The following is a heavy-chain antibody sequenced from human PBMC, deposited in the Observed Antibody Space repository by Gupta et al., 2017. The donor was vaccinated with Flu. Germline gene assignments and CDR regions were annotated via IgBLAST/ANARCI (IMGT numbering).Heavy chain of an antibody. Sequence: EVQLLESGGGLVQPGGSLRLSCAPSGFTFSGYAMSWVRQAPGKGLEWVSAISASGGDTYYADSVKGRITISRDNSKNTLYLQMTSLRAEDTAVYFCTKLAPRWVGATSYFDYWGQGTLVTVSS. CDR3: TKLAPRWVGATSYFDY. V-gene: IGHV3-23*01. D-gene: IGHD1-26*01. CDR1: GFTFSGYA. CDR2: ISASGGDT. J-gene: IGHJ4*02.